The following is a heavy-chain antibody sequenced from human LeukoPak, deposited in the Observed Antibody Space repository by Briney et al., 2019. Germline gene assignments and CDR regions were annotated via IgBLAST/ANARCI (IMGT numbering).Heavy chain of an antibody. J-gene: IGHJ4*02. D-gene: IGHD2-21*02. CDR3: AKDPLYGDEYYFDY. V-gene: IGHV3-33*06. CDR1: GFTFSGYG. CDR2: IWYDGSNK. Sequence: GGSLRLSCAASGFTFSGYGMHWVRQAPGKGLEWVAVIWYDGSNKYYADSVKGRFTISRDNSKNTLYLQMNSLRAEDTAVYYCAKDPLYGDEYYFDYWGQGTLVTVSS.